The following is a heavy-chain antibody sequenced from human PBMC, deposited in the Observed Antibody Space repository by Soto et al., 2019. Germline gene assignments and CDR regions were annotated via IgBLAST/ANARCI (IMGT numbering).Heavy chain of an antibody. CDR2: MWYDGSNK. V-gene: IGHV3-33*01. CDR1: GFTFNNFG. Sequence: PGESLKISCAASGFTFNNFGMHWVRQAPGKGLEWVALMWYDGSNKYYADSVKGRFTISRDNSKKMLYLQMNSLRAEDTAVYYCARAWDTMTTVTEIGYWGQGTLVTVSS. D-gene: IGHD4-17*01. CDR3: ARAWDTMTTVTEIGY. J-gene: IGHJ4*02.